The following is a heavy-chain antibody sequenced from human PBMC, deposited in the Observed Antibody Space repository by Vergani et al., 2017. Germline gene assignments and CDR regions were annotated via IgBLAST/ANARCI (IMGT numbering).Heavy chain of an antibody. V-gene: IGHV4-59*01. CDR3: ARDSRGSIHANGYDSSGYYTWFDP. CDR2: IYYSGST. Sequence: QVQLQESGPGLVKPSQTLSLTCTVSGGSISSYYWSWIRQPPGKGLEWIGYIYYSGSTNYNPSLKSRVTISVDTSKNQFSLKLSSVTAADTAVYYCARDSRGSIHANGYDSSGYYTWFDPWGQGTLVTVSS. CDR1: GGSISSYY. D-gene: IGHD3-22*01. J-gene: IGHJ5*02.